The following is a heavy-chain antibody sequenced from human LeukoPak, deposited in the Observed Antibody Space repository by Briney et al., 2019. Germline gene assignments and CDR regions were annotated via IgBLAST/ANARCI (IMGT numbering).Heavy chain of an antibody. Sequence: HPGGSLRLSCAASGFTFSSYAMHWVRQAPGKGLEWVAVISYDGSNKYYADSVKGRFTISRDNSKNTLYLQMNSLRAEDTAVYYCAKPQAVAGSLNYWGQGTLVTVSS. CDR2: ISYDGSNK. CDR1: GFTFSSYA. V-gene: IGHV3-30-3*02. J-gene: IGHJ4*02. CDR3: AKPQAVAGSLNY. D-gene: IGHD6-19*01.